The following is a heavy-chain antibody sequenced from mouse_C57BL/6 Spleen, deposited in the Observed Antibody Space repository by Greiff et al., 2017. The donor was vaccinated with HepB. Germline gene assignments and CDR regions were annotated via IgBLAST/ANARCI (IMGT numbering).Heavy chain of an antibody. D-gene: IGHD4-1*01. J-gene: IGHJ2*01. CDR2: ISSGSSTI. V-gene: IGHV5-17*01. Sequence: EVKLMESGGGLVKPGGSLKLSCAASGFTFSDYGMHWVRQAPEKGLEWVAYISSGSSTIYYADTVKGRFTISRDNAKNTLFLQMTSLRSEDTAMYYCARGRGNWDDFDYWGQGTTLTVSS. CDR1: GFTFSDYG. CDR3: ARGRGNWDDFDY.